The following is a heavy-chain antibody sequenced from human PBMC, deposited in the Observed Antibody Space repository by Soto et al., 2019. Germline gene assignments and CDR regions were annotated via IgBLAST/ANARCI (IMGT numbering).Heavy chain of an antibody. V-gene: IGHV1-3*01. J-gene: IGHJ6*03. CDR1: GYTFTSYA. Sequence: QVQLVQSGAEVKKPGASVKVSCKASGYTFTSYAMHWVRQAPGQRLEWMGWINAGNGNTKYSQKFQGRVTITRDTSASTAYMELSSLRSEDTAVYYCARVERTGTYYYYYYMDVWGKGTTVTVSS. CDR3: ARVERTGTYYYYYYMDV. D-gene: IGHD3-9*01. CDR2: INAGNGNT.